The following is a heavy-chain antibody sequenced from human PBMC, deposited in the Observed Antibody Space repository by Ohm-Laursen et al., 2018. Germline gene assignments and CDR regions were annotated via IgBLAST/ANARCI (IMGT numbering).Heavy chain of an antibody. CDR3: AVSEVRYSFTYLADF. CDR2: IHTSGST. CDR1: GASMSSNY. Sequence: GTLSLTCTVSGASMSSNYWTWIRQPAGKGLEWIGRIHTSGSTNYNPSLKSRVTMSVDTSRNQFSLKLTSATAADTAVYYCAVSEVRYSFTYLADFWGQGTLVTVPS. D-gene: IGHD3-9*01. V-gene: IGHV4-4*07. J-gene: IGHJ4*02.